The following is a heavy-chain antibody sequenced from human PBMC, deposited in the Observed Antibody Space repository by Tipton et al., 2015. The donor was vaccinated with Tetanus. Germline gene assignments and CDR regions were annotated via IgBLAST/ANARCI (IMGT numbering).Heavy chain of an antibody. D-gene: IGHD6-19*01. CDR2: ISGSGGST. CDR3: AKVVAGTEGCGYFHH. J-gene: IGHJ1*01. Sequence: SLRLSCAASGFTFDDYAMHWVRQAPGKGLEWVSGISGSGGSTYYADSVKGRFTISRDSAKNSLYLQMNSLRAEDTALYYCAKVVAGTEGCGYFHHWGQGTLVTVSS. CDR1: GFTFDDYA. V-gene: IGHV3-9*01.